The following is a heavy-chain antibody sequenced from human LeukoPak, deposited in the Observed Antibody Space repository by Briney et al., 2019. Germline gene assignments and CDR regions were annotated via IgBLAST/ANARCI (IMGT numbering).Heavy chain of an antibody. CDR1: GFTFSSYA. V-gene: IGHV3-23*01. CDR3: AQKGRCSSTSCHRGGAFDI. D-gene: IGHD2-2*01. CDR2: ISGSGGST. J-gene: IGHJ3*02. Sequence: GGSLRLSCAASGFTFSSYAMSWVRQAPGKGLEWVSAISGSGGSTYYADSVKGRFTISRDNSKNTLYLQMNSLRAEDTAVYYCAQKGRCSSTSCHRGGAFDIWGQGTMVTVSS.